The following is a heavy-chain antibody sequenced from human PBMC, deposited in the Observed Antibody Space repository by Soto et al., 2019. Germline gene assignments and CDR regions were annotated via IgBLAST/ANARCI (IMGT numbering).Heavy chain of an antibody. CDR2: INHSGST. CDR3: VVAVAGPNYFDY. V-gene: IGHV4-34*01. CDR1: GGSFSGYY. J-gene: IGHJ4*02. D-gene: IGHD6-19*01. Sequence: QVQLQQWGAGLLKPSETLSLTCAVYGGSFSGYYWSWIRQPPGKGLEWIGEINHSGSTNYNPSLKSRVTISVDTSKNQFSLKLSSVTAADTAVYYCVVAVAGPNYFDYGGQGTLVTVSS.